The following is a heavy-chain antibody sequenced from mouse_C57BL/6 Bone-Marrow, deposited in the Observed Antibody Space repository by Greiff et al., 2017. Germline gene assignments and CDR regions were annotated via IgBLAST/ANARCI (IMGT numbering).Heavy chain of an antibody. D-gene: IGHD1-3*01. Sequence: VKVVESGPELVKPGASVKISCKASGYAFSSSWMNWVKQRPGKGLEWIGRIYPGDGDTNYNGKFKGKATLTADKSSSTAYMQLSSLISEDSAVYFCARWGVGDYFDYWGQGTTLTVSS. CDR2: IYPGDGDT. CDR3: ARWGVGDYFDY. V-gene: IGHV1-82*01. CDR1: GYAFSSSW. J-gene: IGHJ2*01.